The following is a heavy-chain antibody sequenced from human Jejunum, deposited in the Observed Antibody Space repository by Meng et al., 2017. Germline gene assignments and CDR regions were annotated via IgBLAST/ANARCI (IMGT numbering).Heavy chain of an antibody. CDR2: MHQSGSS. CDR3: ARGWKYAWFN. D-gene: IGHD1-7*01. CDR1: GGFSSIYW. J-gene: IGHJ4*02. V-gene: IGHV4-4*02. Sequence: QVQRQDAGPGRVGPSGALSLTCAVSGGFSSIYWWSWLRQPPGKGLEWIGEMHQSGSSNYNPSLKSRLTMSVDESKNHFSLKLNSVTAADTAVYYCARGWKYAWFNWGQGTLVTVSS.